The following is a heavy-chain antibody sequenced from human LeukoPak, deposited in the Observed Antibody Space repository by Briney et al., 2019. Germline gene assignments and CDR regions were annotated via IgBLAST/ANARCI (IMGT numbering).Heavy chain of an antibody. CDR2: IYHSGST. V-gene: IGHV4-38-2*02. J-gene: IGHJ4*02. D-gene: IGHD3-10*01. CDR3: ARVLDYYGSGSYGGDY. Sequence: SETLSLTCTVSGYSISIGYYWGWIRQPPGKGLEWIGSIYHSGSTFYNLSLKSRVTMSVDMSKNQFSLKLSSVTAADTAVYYCARVLDYYGSGSYGGDYWGQGTLVTVSS. CDR1: GYSISIGYY.